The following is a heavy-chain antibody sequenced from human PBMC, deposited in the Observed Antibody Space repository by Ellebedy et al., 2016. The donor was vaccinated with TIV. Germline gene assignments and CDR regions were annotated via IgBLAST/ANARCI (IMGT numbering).Heavy chain of an antibody. CDR3: VRRGSYGDYAVQVNSWFDP. CDR1: GFSFRSYW. V-gene: IGHV3-7*01. CDR2: IYQDGSDQ. Sequence: GESLKISCAASGFSFRSYWMSWVRQAPGKGLEWVANIYQDGSDQNYVDSVKGRFTISRDNATNLLFLQMNSLRAEDTAVYYCVRRGSYGDYAVQVNSWFDPWGRGTLVTVSS. J-gene: IGHJ5*02. D-gene: IGHD4-17*01.